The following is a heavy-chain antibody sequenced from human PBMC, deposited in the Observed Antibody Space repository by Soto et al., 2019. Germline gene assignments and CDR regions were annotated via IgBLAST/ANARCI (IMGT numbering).Heavy chain of an antibody. CDR1: GFTFDDYA. D-gene: IGHD2-8*01. Sequence: EVQLVKSGGGLVQPGTSLRLSCAASGFTFDDYAMHWVRQAPGKGLEWVSGLSWNSRSIGYADSVRGRFTISRDNAKNSLYLQMNSLREEDTALYYCAKDLAVSGTTGPIDGVFDIWGRGTMVTVSS. V-gene: IGHV3-9*01. CDR3: AKDLAVSGTTGPIDGVFDI. J-gene: IGHJ3*02. CDR2: LSWNSRSI.